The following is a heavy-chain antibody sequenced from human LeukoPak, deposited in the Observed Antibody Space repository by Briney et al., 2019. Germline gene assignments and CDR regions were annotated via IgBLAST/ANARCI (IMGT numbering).Heavy chain of an antibody. CDR2: IYYSGST. CDR1: GGSISSSSYY. V-gene: IGHV4-39*01. CDR3: ASSRGYNYGPPDY. Sequence: SETLSLTCTVSGGSISSSSYYWGWIRQPPGKGLEWIGSIYYSGSTYYSPSLKSRVTISVDTSKDQFSLKLSSVIAADTAVYYCASSRGYNYGPPDYWGQGTLVTVSS. D-gene: IGHD5-18*01. J-gene: IGHJ4*02.